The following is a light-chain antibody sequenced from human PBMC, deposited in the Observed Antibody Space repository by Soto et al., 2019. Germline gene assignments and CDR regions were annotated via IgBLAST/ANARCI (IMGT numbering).Light chain of an antibody. CDR3: QQRSNWPLT. Sequence: EIVLTQSPATLSLSPGERATLSCRSSQTVGAYLAWYQQNAGQAPRLLIYNAPNRATGIPARFSGSGSGTYFTLTISCLEPEDFAVYDGQQRSNWPLTFGGGAKVESK. CDR1: QTVGAY. CDR2: NAP. V-gene: IGKV3-11*01. J-gene: IGKJ4*01.